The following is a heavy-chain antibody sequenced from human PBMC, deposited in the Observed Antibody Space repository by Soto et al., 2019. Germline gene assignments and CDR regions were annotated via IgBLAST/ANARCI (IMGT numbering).Heavy chain of an antibody. J-gene: IGHJ5*02. Sequence: PGGSLRLSCAASGFTFSSYWMHWVRQAPGKGLVWVSRIKSDGSSTNYADSVKGRFIISRDNAKNTLYLQMNSLRTEDTAVYYCARSYSGTYGRFDPWGQGTLVTVSS. CDR1: GFTFSSYW. CDR3: ARSYSGTYGRFDP. D-gene: IGHD1-26*01. CDR2: IKSDGSST. V-gene: IGHV3-74*01.